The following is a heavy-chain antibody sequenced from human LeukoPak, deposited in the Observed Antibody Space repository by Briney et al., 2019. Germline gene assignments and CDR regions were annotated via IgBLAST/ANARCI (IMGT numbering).Heavy chain of an antibody. J-gene: IGHJ5*02. D-gene: IGHD6-6*01. CDR2: LSSSSSYI. V-gene: IGHV3-21*01. CDR3: AKDQEYSSSSGPEMPGSPMFDP. Sequence: PGGSLRLSCAASGFTFSSYSMNWVRQAPGEGLEWVSSLSSSSSYIYYADSVKGRFTISRDNSKNTLYLQMNSLRAEDTAVYYCAKDQEYSSSSGPEMPGSPMFDPWGQGTLVTVSS. CDR1: GFTFSSYS.